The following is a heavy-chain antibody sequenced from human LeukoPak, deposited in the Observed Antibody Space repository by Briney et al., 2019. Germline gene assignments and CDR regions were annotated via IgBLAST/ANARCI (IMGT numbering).Heavy chain of an antibody. CDR3: ARDQTAAAGYYYYYYMDV. V-gene: IGHV3-21*01. J-gene: IGHJ6*03. D-gene: IGHD6-13*01. CDR1: GFTFSSYS. Sequence: TGGSLRLSCAASGFTFSSYSMNWVRQAPGKGLEWVSSISSSSSYIYYADSVKGRFTISRDNAKNSLYLQMNSLRAEDTAVYYSARDQTAAAGYYYYYYMDVWGKGTTVTVSS. CDR2: ISSSSSYI.